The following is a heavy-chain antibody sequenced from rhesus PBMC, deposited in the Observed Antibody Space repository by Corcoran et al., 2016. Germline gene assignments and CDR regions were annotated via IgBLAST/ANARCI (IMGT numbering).Heavy chain of an antibody. Sequence: QVQLQESGPAVVKPSETLSLTCAVSGGSISSSHWWSWIRQSPGKGLEWIGVIYGSCGRTENNPSLKSLVIISKYTSKNQFSLKRSSVTAADTAVYYCARDWYSGSWSPYYFDYWGQGVLVTVSS. CDR3: ARDWYSGSWSPYYFDY. CDR2: IYGSCGRT. V-gene: IGHV4-93*01. J-gene: IGHJ4*01. CDR1: GGSISSSHW. D-gene: IGHD6-25*01.